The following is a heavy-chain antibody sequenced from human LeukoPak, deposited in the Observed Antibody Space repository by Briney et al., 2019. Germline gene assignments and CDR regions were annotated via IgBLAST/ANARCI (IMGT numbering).Heavy chain of an antibody. D-gene: IGHD3-22*01. J-gene: IGHJ4*02. CDR1: GGSISSSSYY. CDR3: ARGGVVITKFDY. Sequence: PSETLSLTCTVPGGSISSSSYYWGWIRQPPGKGLEWIGSIYYSGSTYYNPSLKSRVTISVDTSKNQFSLKLSSVTAADTAVYYCARGGVVITKFDYWGQGTLVTVSS. CDR2: IYYSGST. V-gene: IGHV4-39*07.